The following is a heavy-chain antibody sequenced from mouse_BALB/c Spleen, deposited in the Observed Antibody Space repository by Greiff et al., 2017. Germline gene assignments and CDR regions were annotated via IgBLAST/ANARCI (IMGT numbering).Heavy chain of an antibody. CDR3: ARRYGYDAMDY. Sequence: QVQLQQSAAELARPGASVKMSCKASGYTFTSYTMHWVKQRPGQGLEWIGYINPSSGYTEYNQKFKDKTTLTADKSSSTAYMQLSSLTSEDSAVYYCARRYGYDAMDYWGQGTSVTVSS. CDR2: INPSSGYT. D-gene: IGHD1-1*02. J-gene: IGHJ4*01. CDR1: GYTFTSYT. V-gene: IGHV1-4*02.